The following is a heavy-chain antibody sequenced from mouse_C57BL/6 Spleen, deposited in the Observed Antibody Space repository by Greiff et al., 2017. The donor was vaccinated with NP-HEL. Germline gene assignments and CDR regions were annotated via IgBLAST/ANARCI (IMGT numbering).Heavy chain of an antibody. CDR1: GYTFTNYW. J-gene: IGHJ2*01. CDR2: IYPGGGYT. Sequence: QVQLQQSGAELVRPGTSVKMSCKASGYTFTNYWIGWAKQRPGHGLEWIGDIYPGGGYTNYNEKFKGKATLTADKSSSTAYMQFSSLTSEDSAIYYCARWNYDYDGGNYWGQGTTLTVSS. CDR3: ARWNYDYDGGNY. D-gene: IGHD2-4*01. V-gene: IGHV1-63*01.